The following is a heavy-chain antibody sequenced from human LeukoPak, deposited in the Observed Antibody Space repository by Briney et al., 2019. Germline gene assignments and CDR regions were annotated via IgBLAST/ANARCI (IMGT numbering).Heavy chain of an antibody. Sequence: ASVKVSCKVSGYTLTELSMHWVRQAPGKGLEWMGGFDPEDGETIYAQKFQGRVTMTEDTSTDTAYMELSSLRSEDTAVYYCATDAFGVKSGSYKELWGQGTLVTVSS. CDR3: ATDAFGVKSGSYKEL. D-gene: IGHD1-26*01. J-gene: IGHJ4*02. V-gene: IGHV1-24*01. CDR2: FDPEDGET. CDR1: GYTLTELS.